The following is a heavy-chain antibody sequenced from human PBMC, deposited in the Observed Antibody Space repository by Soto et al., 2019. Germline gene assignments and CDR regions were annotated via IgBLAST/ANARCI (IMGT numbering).Heavy chain of an antibody. V-gene: IGHV3-7*05. J-gene: IGHJ4*02. Sequence: GGSLRLSCAASGFTFSNYYMTWVRQAPGEGLEWVANMNQDGSEKYYVDSVKGRFIISRDNAENSLYLEVSSLRADDTAVYYCVRDILAPGYFLYFDYWGQGTLVTVSS. CDR1: GFTFSNYY. CDR3: VRDILAPGYFLYFDY. D-gene: IGHD2-21*01. CDR2: MNQDGSEK.